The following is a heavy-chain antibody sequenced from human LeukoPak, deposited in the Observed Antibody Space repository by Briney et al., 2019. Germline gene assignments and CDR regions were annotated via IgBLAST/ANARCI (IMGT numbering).Heavy chain of an antibody. J-gene: IGHJ2*01. D-gene: IGHD3-3*01. Sequence: PGGSLRLSCAASGFTFSNYGMHWVRQAPGKGLEWVAVISYYGSNKYYADSVKGRFTFSRDSSKNTLYLQMNSLRAEDTAIYYCAREPPISVTILGQIISRDWYFDLWGRGTLVTVSS. CDR3: AREPPISVTILGQIISRDWYFDL. CDR1: GFTFSNYG. V-gene: IGHV3-30*03. CDR2: ISYYGSNK.